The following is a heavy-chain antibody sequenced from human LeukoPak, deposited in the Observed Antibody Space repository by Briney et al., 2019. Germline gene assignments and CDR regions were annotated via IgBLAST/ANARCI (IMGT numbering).Heavy chain of an antibody. CDR2: VGPNSGNT. J-gene: IGHJ4*02. Sequence: GASVKVSCKASGYIFTDYGVSWVRQAPGQGLEWMGWVGPNSGNTNYPQKFQDRVTMTTDTSTTTAYMELKGLTSDDTAVYYCARGRRTTIPKYWGQGTRVTVSS. D-gene: IGHD5-24*01. CDR1: GYIFTDYG. V-gene: IGHV1-18*04. CDR3: ARGRRTTIPKY.